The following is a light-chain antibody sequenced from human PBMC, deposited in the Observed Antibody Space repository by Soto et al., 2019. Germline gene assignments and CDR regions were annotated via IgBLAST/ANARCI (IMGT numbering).Light chain of an antibody. V-gene: IGKV1-39*01. Sequence: DVLITQSPSSLSASVRESVTLTCRASQTVTSYLNWYQQKPGKAPKLLIYAASTLQSGVPSRFSGSGSGTEFTLTIISLQPEDFATYYCQQSYRFPKTFGRGTKVDIK. CDR1: QTVTSY. CDR3: QQSYRFPKT. CDR2: AAS. J-gene: IGKJ1*01.